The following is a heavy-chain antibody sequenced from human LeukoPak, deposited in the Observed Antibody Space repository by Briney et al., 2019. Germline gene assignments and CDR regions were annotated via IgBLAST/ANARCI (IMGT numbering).Heavy chain of an antibody. V-gene: IGHV3-21*01. J-gene: IGHJ6*02. CDR3: ARGKAFGVVIRYRPYGMDV. CDR1: GFTFSSYS. CDR2: ISSSSSSYI. Sequence: PGGSLRLSCAASGFTFSSYSMNWVRQAPGKGLEWVSSISSSSSSYIYYADSVKGRFTISRDNAKNSLYLQMNSLRAEDTAVYYCARGKAFGVVIRYRPYGMDVWGQGTTVTVSS. D-gene: IGHD3-3*01.